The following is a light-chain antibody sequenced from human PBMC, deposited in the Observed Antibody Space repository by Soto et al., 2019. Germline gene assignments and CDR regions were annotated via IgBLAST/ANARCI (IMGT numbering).Light chain of an antibody. J-gene: IGLJ1*01. CDR3: SSYTSSSTPLV. V-gene: IGLV2-14*01. CDR2: DVS. CDR1: SSDVGGYNY. Sequence: QSALTQPASVSGSPGQSITISCTGTSSDVGGYNYVSWYQQHPGKDPKLMIYDVSNRPSGVSNRFSGSKSGNTASLTISGLLAEDEADYYCSSYTSSSTPLVFGTGTKVTVL.